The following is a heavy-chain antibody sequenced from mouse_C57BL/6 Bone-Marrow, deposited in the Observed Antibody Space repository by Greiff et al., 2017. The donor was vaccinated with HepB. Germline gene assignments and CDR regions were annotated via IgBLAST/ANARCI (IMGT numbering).Heavy chain of an antibody. CDR3: ARGVPPWFAY. J-gene: IGHJ3*01. V-gene: IGHV1-54*01. Sequence: QVQLQQSGAELVRPGTSVKVSCKASGYAFTNYLIEWVKQRPGQGLEWIGVINPGSGGTNYNEKFKGKATLTADKSSSTAYMQLSSLTSEDTAVYFCARGVPPWFAYWGEEALVSVSA. CDR2: INPGSGGT. D-gene: IGHD6-1*01. CDR1: GYAFTNYL.